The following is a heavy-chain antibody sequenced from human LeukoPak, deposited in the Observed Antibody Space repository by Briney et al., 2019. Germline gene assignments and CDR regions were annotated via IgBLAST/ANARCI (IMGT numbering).Heavy chain of an antibody. CDR1: GGSISSSSYY. Sequence: PSETLSLTCTVSGGSISSSSYYWGWIRQPPGKGLGWIGSIYYSGSTYYNPSLKSRVTISVDTSKNQFSLKLSSVTAADTAVYYCVISSGYYDSSGKFDYWGQGTLVTVSS. J-gene: IGHJ4*02. CDR3: VISSGYYDSSGKFDY. CDR2: IYYSGST. V-gene: IGHV4-39*01. D-gene: IGHD3-22*01.